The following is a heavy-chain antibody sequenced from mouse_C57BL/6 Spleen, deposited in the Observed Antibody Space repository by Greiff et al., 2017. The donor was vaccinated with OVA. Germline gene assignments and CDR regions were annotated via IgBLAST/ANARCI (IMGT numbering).Heavy chain of an antibody. V-gene: IGHV1-54*01. CDR1: GYAFTNYL. D-gene: IGHD1-1*01. J-gene: IGHJ4*01. CDR3: ARGEITTVVASPMDY. Sequence: VQLQESGAELVRPGTSVKVSCKASGYAFTNYLIEWVKQRPGQGLEWIGVINPGSGGTNYNEKFKGKATLTADKSSSTAYMQLSSLTSEDSAVYVCARGEITTVVASPMDYWGQGTSVTVSS. CDR2: INPGSGGT.